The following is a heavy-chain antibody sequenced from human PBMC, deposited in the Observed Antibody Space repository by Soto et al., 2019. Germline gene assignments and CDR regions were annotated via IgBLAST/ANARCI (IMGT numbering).Heavy chain of an antibody. CDR3: ARDTVVVAATPPAEYYYYYYMDV. CDR2: IYYSGST. CDR1: GGSISSGGYY. Sequence: QVQLQEWGPGLVKPSQTLSLTCTVSGGSISSGGYYWSWIRQHPGKGLEWIGYIYYSGSTYYNPSLKSRVTISVDTSKNQFSLKLSSVTAADTAVYYCARDTVVVAATPPAEYYYYYYMDVWGKGTTVTVSS. D-gene: IGHD2-15*01. J-gene: IGHJ6*03. V-gene: IGHV4-31*03.